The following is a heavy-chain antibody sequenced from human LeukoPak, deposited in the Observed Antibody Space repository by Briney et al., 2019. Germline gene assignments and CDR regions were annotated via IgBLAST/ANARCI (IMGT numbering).Heavy chain of an antibody. Sequence: SVKVSRKASGGTFSSYAISWVRQAPGQGLEWMGGIIPIFGTANYAQKFQGRVTITADESTSTAYMELSSLRSEDTAVYYCAREATYYYGSGSSVDAYFDYWGQGTLVTVSS. D-gene: IGHD3-10*01. CDR3: AREATYYYGSGSSVDAYFDY. CDR1: GGTFSSYA. V-gene: IGHV1-69*13. CDR2: IIPIFGTA. J-gene: IGHJ4*02.